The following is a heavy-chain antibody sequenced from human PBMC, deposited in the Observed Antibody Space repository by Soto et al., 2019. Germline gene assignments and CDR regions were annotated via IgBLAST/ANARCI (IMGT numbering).Heavy chain of an antibody. CDR2: ISGSGGST. J-gene: IGHJ4*02. D-gene: IGHD5-18*01. Sequence: EVQLLESGGGLVQPGGSLRLSCAASGFTFSSYAMSWVRQAPGKGLEWVSAISGSGGSTYYADSVKGRFTISRDNSKNTLFLQMNSMRAEDTAVYYCETRPDSYGFYFDYWGQGTLVTVSS. V-gene: IGHV3-23*01. CDR1: GFTFSSYA. CDR3: ETRPDSYGFYFDY.